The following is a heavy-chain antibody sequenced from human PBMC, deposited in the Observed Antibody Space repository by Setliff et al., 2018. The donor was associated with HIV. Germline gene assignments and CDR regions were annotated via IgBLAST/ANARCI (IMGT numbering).Heavy chain of an antibody. CDR2: MYPNGRT. D-gene: IGHD1-1*01. CDR1: GFSIGNFYY. CDR3: ATPHREREDDAFDI. Sequence: SETLSLTCNVSGFSIGNFYYWGWVRQPPGKGLEWVGSMYPNGRTYYNPSVKSRVTISVDTSKNQFFLKLSSVTAADTAMYSCATPHREREDDAFDIWGQGTKVTVSS. J-gene: IGHJ3*02. V-gene: IGHV4-38-2*02.